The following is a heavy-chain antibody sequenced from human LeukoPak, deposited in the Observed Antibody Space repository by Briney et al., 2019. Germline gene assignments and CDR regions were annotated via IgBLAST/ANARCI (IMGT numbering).Heavy chain of an antibody. CDR3: ARDRDGKDL. Sequence: GGSLTLSCAASGLTFRDCCISWVRQAPGKGLEWVTNIIQYDFEKYSVEGRFTIPRANFNCLLSLRNNSIRAYDTAMYYCARDRDGKDLCGHRAPVTVSS. CDR2: IIQYDFEK. J-gene: IGHJ5*02. D-gene: IGHD1-1*01. CDR1: GLTFRDCC. V-gene: IGHV3-7*03.